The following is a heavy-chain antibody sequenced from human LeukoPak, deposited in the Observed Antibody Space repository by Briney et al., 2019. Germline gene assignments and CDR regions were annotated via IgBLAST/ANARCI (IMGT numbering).Heavy chain of an antibody. Sequence: GGSLRLSCAASGFTFSSYGMNWVRQAPGKGPEWVSSISSISTYTHYADSVKGRFTISRDNSKNTLYLQMNSLRAEDTAVYYCAKDLDTAAFDPWGQGTLVTVSS. CDR1: GFTFSSYG. J-gene: IGHJ5*02. CDR3: AKDLDTAAFDP. CDR2: ISSISTYT. V-gene: IGHV3-21*01. D-gene: IGHD5-18*01.